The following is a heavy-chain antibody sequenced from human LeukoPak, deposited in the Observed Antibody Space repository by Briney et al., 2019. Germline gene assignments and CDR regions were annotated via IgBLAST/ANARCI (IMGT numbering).Heavy chain of an antibody. J-gene: IGHJ2*01. V-gene: IGHV3-30*02. CDR2: IRYDGSFK. CDR1: GFTFGKYG. Sequence: GGSLRLSCTASGFTFGKYGMHWVRQAPGKGLEWVAFIRYDGSFKEYTDSVKGRFTISRDNSKNTLFLQMSSLRPDDTGIYNCAKESEEEQLLGGASFSHWGRGTSVIVSS. CDR3: AKESEEEQLLGGASFSH. D-gene: IGHD1/OR15-1a*01.